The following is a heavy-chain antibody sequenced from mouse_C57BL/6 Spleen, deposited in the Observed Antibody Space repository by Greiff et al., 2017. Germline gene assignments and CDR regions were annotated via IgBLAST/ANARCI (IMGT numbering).Heavy chain of an antibody. D-gene: IGHD4-1*01. J-gene: IGHJ3*01. CDR2: IYPGSGNT. CDR3: ARELEGFAY. Sequence: VNVVESGAELVRPGASVKLSCKASGYTFTDYYINWVKQRPGQGLEWIARIYPGSGNTYYNEKFKGKATLTAEKSSSTAYMQLSSLTSEDSAVYFCARELEGFAYWGQGTLVTVSA. CDR1: GYTFTDYY. V-gene: IGHV1-76*01.